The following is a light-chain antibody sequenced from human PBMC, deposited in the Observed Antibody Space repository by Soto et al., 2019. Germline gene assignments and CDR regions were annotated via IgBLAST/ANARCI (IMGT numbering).Light chain of an antibody. CDR3: QQYTTSSWT. Sequence: EVVFTQSPGTLSLSPGERATLSCRASQSVGSSYLAWYQQKPGQAPRVLTYGTSSRATGIPDRFSGSGSGTDFTLTISRLEPEDFAVYYCQQYTTSSWTFGQGTKVDIK. V-gene: IGKV3-20*01. J-gene: IGKJ1*01. CDR1: QSVGSSY. CDR2: GTS.